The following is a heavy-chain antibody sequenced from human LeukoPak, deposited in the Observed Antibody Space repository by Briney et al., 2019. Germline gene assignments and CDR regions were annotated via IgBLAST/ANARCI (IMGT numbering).Heavy chain of an antibody. CDR3: ARDLVTGRGYYDSSGYKQRNDAFDI. D-gene: IGHD3-22*01. CDR2: ISSSGSTI. V-gene: IGHV3-11*01. J-gene: IGHJ3*02. CDR1: GFTFSDYY. Sequence: GGSLRLSCAASGFTFSDYYMSWIRQAPGKGLEWVSYISSSGSTIYYADSVKGRFTISRDNAKNSLYPQMNSLRAEDTAVYYCARDLVTGRGYYDSSGYKQRNDAFDIWGQGTMVTVSS.